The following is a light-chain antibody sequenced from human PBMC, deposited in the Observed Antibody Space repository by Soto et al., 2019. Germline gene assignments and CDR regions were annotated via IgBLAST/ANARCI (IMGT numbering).Light chain of an antibody. CDR2: WAS. Sequence: DIVMTQSPDSLAVSLGERATINCRPSQSLLYSSNNKNYLAWYQQKPGQPPKLLIYWASTRESGVPDRFSGSGSGTDFTLTISSLQAEDVAVYYCQQYYSTPLTFSGGTKVEIK. CDR1: QSLLYSSNNKNY. CDR3: QQYYSTPLT. J-gene: IGKJ4*01. V-gene: IGKV4-1*01.